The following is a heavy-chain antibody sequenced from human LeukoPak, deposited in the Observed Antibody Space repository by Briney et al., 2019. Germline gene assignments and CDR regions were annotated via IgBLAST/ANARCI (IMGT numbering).Heavy chain of an antibody. J-gene: IGHJ4*02. D-gene: IGHD4/OR15-4a*01. CDR3: ARATDYGDSYYFDH. CDR1: GGSISTGGYY. CDR2: IYYRGST. V-gene: IGHV4-31*03. Sequence: PSQTLSLTCTVSGGSISTGGYYWSWTRQHPGKGLEYIGYIYYRGSTYYSPSLKSRLTISLDTPNNQFSLKLRSVTAADTAVYYCARATDYGDSYYFDHWGQGTPVTVSS.